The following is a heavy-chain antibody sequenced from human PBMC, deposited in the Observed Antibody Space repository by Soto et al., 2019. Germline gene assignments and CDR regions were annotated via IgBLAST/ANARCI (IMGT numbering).Heavy chain of an antibody. V-gene: IGHV3-23*01. CDR2: ISGSGGGT. Sequence: GGSLRLSCAASGFTFSSYAMSWVRQAPGKGLEWVSSISGSGGGTYYADSVKGRFTFSRDNSKNTLYLQMNSLRDEDTAVYYCPKFGLAPTKRRPPYYIDYWGKGALVTVS. J-gene: IGHJ4*02. CDR1: GFTFSSYA. CDR3: PKFGLAPTKRRPPYYIDY. D-gene: IGHD3-10*01.